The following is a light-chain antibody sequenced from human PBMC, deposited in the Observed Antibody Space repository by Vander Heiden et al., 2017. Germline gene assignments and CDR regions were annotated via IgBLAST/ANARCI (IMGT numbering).Light chain of an antibody. CDR2: DVS. Sequence: QSALIQHASGSGSPGQSITISCTGTSSDVGGYNYVSWYQQHPGKAPKLMIYDVSNRPSGVSNRFSGSKSGNTASLTISGLQAEDEADYYCSSYTSSSTVVFGGGTKLTVL. CDR3: SSYTSSSTVV. CDR1: SSDVGGYNY. V-gene: IGLV2-14*03. J-gene: IGLJ2*01.